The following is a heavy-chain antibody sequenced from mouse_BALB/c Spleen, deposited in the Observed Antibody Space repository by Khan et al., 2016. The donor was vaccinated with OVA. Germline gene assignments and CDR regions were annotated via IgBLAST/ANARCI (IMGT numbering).Heavy chain of an antibody. V-gene: IGHV1-26*01. D-gene: IGHD2-14*01. J-gene: IGHJ3*01. CDR2: VNPNTDNI. Sequence: IQLVQSGPDLVKPGASVKISCKASGYSFTLYYMSWVKQSHGKSLEWIGRVNPNTDNINYNQEFKGKAILTVDKSSNTAYMELRSLTSEDSAVYFCARGYDFFGSWGQGTLVTVSA. CDR1: GYSFTLYY. CDR3: ARGYDFFGS.